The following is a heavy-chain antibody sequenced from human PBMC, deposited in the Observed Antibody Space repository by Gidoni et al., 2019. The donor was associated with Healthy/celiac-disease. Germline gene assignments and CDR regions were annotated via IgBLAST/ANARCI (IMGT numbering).Heavy chain of an antibody. CDR1: GFTFRSYS. CDR2: ISSSSSTI. CDR3: ARVSVAAAANDAFDI. J-gene: IGHJ3*02. D-gene: IGHD6-13*01. V-gene: IGHV3-48*01. Sequence: EVQLVESGGGLVQPGGSLRLSCAASGFTFRSYSMTWVRQAPGKGLEWVSYISSSSSTIYYADSVKGRFTISRDNAKNSLYLQMNSLRAEDTAVYYCARVSVAAAANDAFDIWGQGTMVTVSS.